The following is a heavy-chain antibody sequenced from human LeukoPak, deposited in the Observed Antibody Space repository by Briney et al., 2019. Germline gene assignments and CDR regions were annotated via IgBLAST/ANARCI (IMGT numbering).Heavy chain of an antibody. CDR3: AKDEIPLRYFDWLSYYFGY. D-gene: IGHD3-9*01. CDR2: ISGSGGST. CDR1: GFTFSSYA. V-gene: IGHV3-23*01. Sequence: GGSLRLSCAASGFTFSSYAMSWVRQAPGKGLEWVSAISGSGGSTYYADSVKGRFTISRDNSKNTLYLQMNSLRAEDTAVYYCAKDEIPLRYFDWLSYYFGYWGQGTLVTVSP. J-gene: IGHJ4*02.